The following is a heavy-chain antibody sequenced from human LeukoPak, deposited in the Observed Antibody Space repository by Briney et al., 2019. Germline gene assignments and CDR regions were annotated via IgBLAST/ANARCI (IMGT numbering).Heavy chain of an antibody. CDR1: GYTFTGDY. J-gene: IGHJ5*02. Sequence: ASVKVSCKASGYTFTGDYMHWVRQAPGQGLEWMGWINPNSGGTNYAQKFQGRVTMTRDTSISTAYMELSRLRSDDTAVYYCAILPRTIFGVVIRSNWFDPWGQGTPVTVSS. CDR2: INPNSGGT. D-gene: IGHD3-3*01. CDR3: AILPRTIFGVVIRSNWFDP. V-gene: IGHV1-2*02.